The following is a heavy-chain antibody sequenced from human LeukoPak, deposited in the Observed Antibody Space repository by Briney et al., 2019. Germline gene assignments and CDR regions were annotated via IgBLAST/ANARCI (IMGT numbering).Heavy chain of an antibody. D-gene: IGHD3-22*01. V-gene: IGHV4-39*07. Sequence: SETLSLTCTVSGGSISSSSYYWGWIRQPPGKGLEWIGSIYYSGCTYYNPSLKSRVTISVDTSKNQFSLKLSSVTAADTAVYYCARVMSDCYDSSGYFDYWGQGTLVTVSS. CDR3: ARVMSDCYDSSGYFDY. J-gene: IGHJ4*02. CDR1: GGSISSSSYY. CDR2: IYYSGCT.